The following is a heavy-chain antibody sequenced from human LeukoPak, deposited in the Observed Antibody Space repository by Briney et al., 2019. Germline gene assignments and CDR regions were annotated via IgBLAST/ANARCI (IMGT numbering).Heavy chain of an antibody. D-gene: IGHD1-26*01. CDR1: GFTFSSYA. J-gene: IGHJ4*02. Sequence: GGSLRLSCAASGFTFSSYAMSWVRQAPGKGLEWVSAISGSGGGTYYADSVKGRFTISRDNSKNTLCLQMNSLRAEDTAVYYCAKVGIVGANVGYYFDYWGQGTLVTVSS. CDR3: AKVGIVGANVGYYFDY. CDR2: ISGSGGGT. V-gene: IGHV3-23*01.